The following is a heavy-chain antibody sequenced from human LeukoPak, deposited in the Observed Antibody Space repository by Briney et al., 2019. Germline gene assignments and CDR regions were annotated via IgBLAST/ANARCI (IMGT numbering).Heavy chain of an antibody. CDR2: IKEDGSEI. CDR3: ALSGYCSSTSCFSRPFDY. Sequence: GGSLRPSCAASGFTFRRYSMSWVRQAPGKGLEWVANIKEDGSEIYYVDSVRGRFTISRDNSKNTLFLQMNSLRAEDTAVYYCALSGYCSSTSCFSRPFDYWGQGTLVTVSS. V-gene: IGHV3-7*03. J-gene: IGHJ4*02. CDR1: GFTFRRYS. D-gene: IGHD2-2*01.